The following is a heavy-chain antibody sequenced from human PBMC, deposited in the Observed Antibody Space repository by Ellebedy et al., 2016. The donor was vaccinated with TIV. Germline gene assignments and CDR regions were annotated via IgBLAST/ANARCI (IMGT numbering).Heavy chain of an antibody. CDR1: GFTFSSFA. J-gene: IGHJ4*02. V-gene: IGHV3-64*02. Sequence: PGGSLRLSCAASGFTFSSFAMYWVRQAPGKGLEYVSAISSDGKTTYYADSVRGRVTISRDNAKNTIYLTMGGLTIEDMGVYYCARGVGSSWHLDSWGQGTLVTVSS. D-gene: IGHD6-13*01. CDR2: ISSDGKTT. CDR3: ARGVGSSWHLDS.